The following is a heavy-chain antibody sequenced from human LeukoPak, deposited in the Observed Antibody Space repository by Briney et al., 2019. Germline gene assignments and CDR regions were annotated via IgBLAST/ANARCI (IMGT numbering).Heavy chain of an antibody. CDR1: GFTFSSYR. J-gene: IGHJ3*02. Sequence: PGGSLSLSCAASGFTFSSYRMNWVRQAPGKALEWVANINQDGSEEYYVDSVKGRFTISRDNAKNSLYLQMNSLRAEGTAVYYCARSPNAFDIWGRGTMVTVSS. CDR3: ARSPNAFDI. CDR2: INQDGSEE. V-gene: IGHV3-7*01.